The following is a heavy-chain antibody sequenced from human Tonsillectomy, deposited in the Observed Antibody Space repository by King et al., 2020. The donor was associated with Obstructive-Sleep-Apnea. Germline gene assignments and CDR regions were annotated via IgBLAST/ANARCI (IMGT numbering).Heavy chain of an antibody. V-gene: IGHV1-2*02. CDR1: GYTFTGYY. CDR2: INPNSGGT. D-gene: IGHD3-9*01. J-gene: IGHJ6*02. Sequence: QLVQSGAEVKKPGASVKVSCKASGYTFTGYYMHWVRQAPGQGLEWMGWINPNSGGTNYAQKFQGRVTMTRDTSISTAYMELSRLRSDDTAVYCCARPAYDILTGRYYGMDVWGQGTTVTVSS. CDR3: ARPAYDILTGRYYGMDV.